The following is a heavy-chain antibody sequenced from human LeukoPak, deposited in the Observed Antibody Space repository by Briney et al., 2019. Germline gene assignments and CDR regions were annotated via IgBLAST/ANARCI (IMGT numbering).Heavy chain of an antibody. D-gene: IGHD3-10*01. CDR3: TTDLGTYYHGSQRLIPIDY. J-gene: IGHJ4*02. CDR2: IKSKTDGETT. CDR1: GFTFTNAW. Sequence: GGSLRLSCVDSGFTFTNAWMSWVRQAPGKGLEWIGRIKSKTDGETTNYAEPVRGRFTISRDDSKSAVYLQMNSLEIEDTAVYYCTTDLGTYYHGSQRLIPIDYWGQGTLVTVSS. V-gene: IGHV3-15*01.